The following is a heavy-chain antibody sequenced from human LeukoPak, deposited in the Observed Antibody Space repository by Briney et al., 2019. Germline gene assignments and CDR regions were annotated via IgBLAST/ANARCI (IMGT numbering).Heavy chain of an antibody. CDR3: Y. V-gene: IGHV4-39*07. D-gene: IGHD3-10*01. CDR1: GGSISSSSYY. CDR2: IYYSGST. Sequence: SETLSLTCTVSGGSISSSSYYWGWIRQPPGKGLEWIGSIYYSGSTNYNPSLKSRVTISVDTPRNQFSLKLSYCARRSDLYYFDYWGQGTLVTVSS. J-gene: IGHJ4*02.